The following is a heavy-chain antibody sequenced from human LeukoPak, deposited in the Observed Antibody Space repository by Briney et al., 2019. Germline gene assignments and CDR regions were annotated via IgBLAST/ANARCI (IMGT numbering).Heavy chain of an antibody. CDR3: AKNREPSGDYAGAFDF. CDR2: IRYDGSEK. CDR1: GFTFSSYG. D-gene: IGHD4-17*01. V-gene: IGHV3-30*02. Sequence: GVSLRLSCAASGFTFSSYGTHWVRQAPGKGLEWVAFIRYDGSEKHYADSVKGRFTISRDNSENTLFLQMNSLRAGDTAVYYCAKNREPSGDYAGAFDFWGQGTLVTVSS. J-gene: IGHJ4*02.